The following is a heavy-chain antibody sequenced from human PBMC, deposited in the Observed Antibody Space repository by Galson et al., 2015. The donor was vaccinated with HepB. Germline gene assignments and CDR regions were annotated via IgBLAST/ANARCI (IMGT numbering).Heavy chain of an antibody. J-gene: IGHJ1*01. CDR3: AKDLSRRPYCSGGSCYLGAYFQH. CDR2: ISYDGSNK. D-gene: IGHD2-15*01. CDR1: GFTFSSYG. Sequence: SLRLSCAASGFTFSSYGMHWVRQAPGKGLEWVAVISYDGSNKYYADSVKGRFTISRDNSKNTLYLQMNSLRAEDTAVYYCAKDLSRRPYCSGGSCYLGAYFQHWGQGTLVTVSS. V-gene: IGHV3-30*18.